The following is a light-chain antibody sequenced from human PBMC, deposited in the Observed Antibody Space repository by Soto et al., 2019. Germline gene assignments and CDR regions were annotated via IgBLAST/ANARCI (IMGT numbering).Light chain of an antibody. CDR2: LDSDGSH. V-gene: IGLV4-69*01. Sequence: QSVLTQSPSASASLGASVKLTCTLSSGHSSYAIAWHQQQPEKGPRYLMKLDSDGSHTKGDAIPDRFLGSSSGAERYLTISSLQSEDEADYYCQTWGTGIHVVFGGGTKVTVL. J-gene: IGLJ2*01. CDR3: QTWGTGIHVV. CDR1: SGHSSYA.